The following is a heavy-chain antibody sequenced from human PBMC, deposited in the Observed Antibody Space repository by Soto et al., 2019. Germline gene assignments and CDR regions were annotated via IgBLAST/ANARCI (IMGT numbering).Heavy chain of an antibody. D-gene: IGHD3-9*01. J-gene: IGHJ6*02. V-gene: IGHV4-59*01. CDR3: ARGADYDILTGYYYYYYGMDV. CDR1: GGCISSYY. Sequence: PAETLSLTCAVSGGCISSYYWTWIRQPPGKGLEWIGYIYYSGSTNYNPSLKSRVTISVDTSKNQFSLKLSSVTAADTAVYYCARGADYDILTGYYYYYYGMDVWGQGTTVTVSS. CDR2: IYYSGST.